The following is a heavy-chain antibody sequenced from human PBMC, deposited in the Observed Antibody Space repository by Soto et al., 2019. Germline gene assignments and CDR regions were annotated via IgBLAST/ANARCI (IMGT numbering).Heavy chain of an antibody. J-gene: IGHJ6*02. CDR2: MNPNSGNT. V-gene: IGHV1-8*01. CDR1: EYTFTSYE. CDR3: AREKTSYGMDV. Sequence: VQLVQSGAEVKKPGASVKVSCKASEYTFTSYENNWVRQATGQGLEWMGWMNPNSGNTGYAQKFQGRVTMTRNTSISTAYMEMSSLRSEDTAVNYCAREKTSYGMDVWGQGTTVTVSS.